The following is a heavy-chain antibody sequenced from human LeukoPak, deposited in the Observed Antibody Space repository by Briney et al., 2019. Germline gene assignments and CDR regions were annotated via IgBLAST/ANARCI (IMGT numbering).Heavy chain of an antibody. V-gene: IGHV4-39*07. J-gene: IGHJ6*03. CDR2: IYYSGST. CDR3: ARGGPRTAATIRYSYYYYMDV. Sequence: SETLSLTCTVSGGSISSSSYYWGWIRQPPGKGLEWIGSIYYSGSTYYNPSLESRVTISVDTSKNQFSLKLSSVTAADTAVYYCARGGPRTAATIRYSYYYYMDVWGKGTTVTISS. D-gene: IGHD5-12*01. CDR1: GGSISSSSYY.